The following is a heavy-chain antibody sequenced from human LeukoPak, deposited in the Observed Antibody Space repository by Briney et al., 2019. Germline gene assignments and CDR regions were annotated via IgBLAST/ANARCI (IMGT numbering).Heavy chain of an antibody. J-gene: IGHJ4*02. V-gene: IGHV3-33*01. Sequence: PGGSLRLSCAASGFTFSSYGMHWVRQAPGKGLEWVAVIWYDGSNKYYADSVKGRFTISRDNSKNTLYLQMNSLRAEDTAVYYCARVRRLRFLEWFDYWGQGTLVTASS. CDR3: ARVRRLRFLEWFDY. CDR2: IWYDGSNK. CDR1: GFTFSSYG. D-gene: IGHD3-3*01.